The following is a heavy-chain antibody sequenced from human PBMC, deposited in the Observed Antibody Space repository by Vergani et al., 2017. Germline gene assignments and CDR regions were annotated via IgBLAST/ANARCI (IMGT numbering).Heavy chain of an antibody. CDR3: ARHGPLIVATIRFDP. Sequence: QLQLQESGPGLVKPSETLSLTCTVSGGSISSSSYYWGWIRQPPGKGLEWIGSIYYSGSTYYNPSLKSRVTISVDTSKNQFSLKLSSVTAADTAVYYCARHGPLIVATIRFDPWGQGTLVTVSS. V-gene: IGHV4-39*01. CDR1: GGSISSSSYY. CDR2: IYYSGST. J-gene: IGHJ5*02. D-gene: IGHD5-12*01.